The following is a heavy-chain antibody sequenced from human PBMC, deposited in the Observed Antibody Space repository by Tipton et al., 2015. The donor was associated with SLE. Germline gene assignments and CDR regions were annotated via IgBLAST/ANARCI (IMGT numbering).Heavy chain of an antibody. V-gene: IGHV4-59*01. CDR3: ARGSYGTDAFDI. Sequence: PGLVKPSETLSLTCSVSVDSFSSYHWSWIRQPPGKGLEWIGYIYYSGSTNYNPSLKSRVTISVDTSKNQFSLKLSSVTAADTAVYYCARGSYGTDAFDIWGQGTMVTVSS. CDR1: VDSFSSYH. CDR2: IYYSGST. D-gene: IGHD3-10*01. J-gene: IGHJ3*02.